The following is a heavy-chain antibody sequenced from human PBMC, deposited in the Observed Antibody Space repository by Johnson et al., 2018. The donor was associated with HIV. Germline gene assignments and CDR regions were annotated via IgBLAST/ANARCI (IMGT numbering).Heavy chain of an antibody. J-gene: IGHJ3*02. CDR2: IKQDGSEK. CDR1: GFTFSNYW. D-gene: IGHD2-15*01. Sequence: VQLVESGGGLVQPGGSLRLSCAASGFTFSNYWMSWVRQAPGKGLEWVANIKQDGSEKYYVDSVKGRFNISRDNAKNSLYLQMNSLSAEDTAVYYCAKGGYCSGGSCYPDAFDIWGQGTMVTVSS. V-gene: IGHV3-7*01. CDR3: AKGGYCSGGSCYPDAFDI.